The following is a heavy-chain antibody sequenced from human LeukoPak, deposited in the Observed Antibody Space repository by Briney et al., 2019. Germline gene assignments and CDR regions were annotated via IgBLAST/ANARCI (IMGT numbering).Heavy chain of an antibody. Sequence: ASVKVSCKASGYTFTSYGISWVRQAPGQGLEWMGWISAYNGNTNYAQKLQGRVTMTTDTSTSTAYMELRSLRSEDTAVYYCARLSSHYGDYKVDPWGQGTLATVSS. V-gene: IGHV1-18*01. CDR3: ARLSSHYGDYKVDP. D-gene: IGHD4-17*01. J-gene: IGHJ5*02. CDR1: GYTFTSYG. CDR2: ISAYNGNT.